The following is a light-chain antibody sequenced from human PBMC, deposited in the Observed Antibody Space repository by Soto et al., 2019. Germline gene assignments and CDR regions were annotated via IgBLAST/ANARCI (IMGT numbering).Light chain of an antibody. CDR2: EVS. CDR3: CSYAGSSAYV. J-gene: IGLJ1*01. V-gene: IGLV2-23*02. CDR1: SSDVGSYNF. Sequence: QSALTQPASVSGSPGQSITISCTGTSSDVGSYNFVSWYQHHPGKAPELMIYEVSKRPSGVSNRFSGSKSGTTASLTISGLQAEDEADYYCCSYAGSSAYVFGTGTK.